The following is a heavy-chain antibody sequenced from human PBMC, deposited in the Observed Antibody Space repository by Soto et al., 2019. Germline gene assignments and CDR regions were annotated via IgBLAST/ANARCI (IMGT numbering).Heavy chain of an antibody. J-gene: IGHJ3*02. CDR2: SSSSSNYI. Sequence: GGSLRLSCAASGFTFSSYSMNWVRQAPGKGLEWVSFSSSSSNYIYYADSVKGRFTISRDNAKNSLYLQMNTLGADDTAVYYCARDGHSSGWNPDAFDIWGQGTMVTVSS. CDR3: ARDGHSSGWNPDAFDI. D-gene: IGHD6-19*01. V-gene: IGHV3-21*01. CDR1: GFTFSSYS.